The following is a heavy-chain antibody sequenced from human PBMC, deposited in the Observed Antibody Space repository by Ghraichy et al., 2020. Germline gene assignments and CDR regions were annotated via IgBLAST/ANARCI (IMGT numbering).Heavy chain of an antibody. V-gene: IGHV3-11*06. J-gene: IGHJ6*02. Sequence: GESLNISCAASGFTFSDYYMSWVRQAPGKGLEWVSFISTTSSYINYADSVKGRFTISRDNAQNSLFLQMNSLRAEDTAVYYCARGRSTMIKPYGMDVWGQGTTIIVSS. CDR1: GFTFSDYY. CDR2: ISTTSSYI. D-gene: IGHD3-16*01. CDR3: ARGRSTMIKPYGMDV.